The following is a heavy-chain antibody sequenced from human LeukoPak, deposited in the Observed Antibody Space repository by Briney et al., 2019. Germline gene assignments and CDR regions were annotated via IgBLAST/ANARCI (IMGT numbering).Heavy chain of an antibody. CDR3: TRLPLDYSVDY. D-gene: IGHD4-11*01. J-gene: IGHJ4*02. CDR1: GDSISNTAYW. V-gene: IGHV4-39*01. CDR2: VSYFGTT. Sequence: SETLSHTCTVSGDSISNTAYWWGWIRQSPGKGLEWIGSVSYFGTTSYSPSLKSRVTMSIDTSKKQFSLQLSSVTAADTAVYYCTRLPLDYSVDYWGQGALVSVSS.